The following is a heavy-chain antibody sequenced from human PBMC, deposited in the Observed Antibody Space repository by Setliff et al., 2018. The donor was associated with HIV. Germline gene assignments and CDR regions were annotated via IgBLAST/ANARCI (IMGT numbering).Heavy chain of an antibody. D-gene: IGHD2-21*01. CDR3: VRGRDFIVRHLHFTAGGAYDV. V-gene: IGHV4-34*01. CDR2: VAHSGGT. J-gene: IGHJ3*01. CDR1: GESMSGYF. Sequence: ASETLSLTCAFYGESMSGYFWTWIRQSPGTGLEWLGEVAHSGGTNYKSSLKSRLTISVDPSSNQFSLRLTSVTVADTAVYYCVRGRDFIVRHLHFTAGGAYDVWGPGTLVTVSS.